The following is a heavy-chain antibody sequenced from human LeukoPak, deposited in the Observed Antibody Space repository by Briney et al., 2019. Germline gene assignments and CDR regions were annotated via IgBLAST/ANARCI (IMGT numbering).Heavy chain of an antibody. CDR2: ISSSSSYI. CDR3: AREYVVVVAAKNDAFDI. CDR1: EFSFNTYS. D-gene: IGHD2-15*01. J-gene: IGHJ3*02. Sequence: GGSLRLSCAASEFSFNTYSMNWLRQAPGKGLEWVSSISSSSSYIDYADSVKGRFTISRDNAKNSLYLQMNSLRAEDTAVYYCAREYVVVVAAKNDAFDIWGQGTMVTVSS. V-gene: IGHV3-21*01.